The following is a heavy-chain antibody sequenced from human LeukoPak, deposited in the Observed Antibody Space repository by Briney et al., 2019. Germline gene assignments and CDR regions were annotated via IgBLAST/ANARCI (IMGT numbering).Heavy chain of an antibody. CDR1: GGSISSYY. CDR3: ARRLPVAGTDDAFDI. V-gene: IGHV4-4*07. D-gene: IGHD6-19*01. CDR2: IYSSGST. J-gene: IGHJ3*02. Sequence: KPSETLSLTRTVSGGSISSYYWSWIRQPAGKGLEWIWLIYSSGSTNYNPSLKSRVTMSVDTSKNQFSLKLSSVTAADTAVYYCARRLPVAGTDDAFDIWGQGTMVTVSS.